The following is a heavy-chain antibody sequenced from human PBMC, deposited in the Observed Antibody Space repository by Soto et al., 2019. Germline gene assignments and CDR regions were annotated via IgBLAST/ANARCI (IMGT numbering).Heavy chain of an antibody. D-gene: IGHD3-10*01. CDR3: ASSSGDLDVYGMDI. Sequence: GRSLRRSCVDPGFTFSRYAMSWVRQAPGKGLEWVSTVTGGGHTTYNADSVNGRFTISRDNSKNTLYLQMNNLRAEDTAIYYCASSSGDLDVYGMDIWGPGSTVTVSS. CDR2: VTGGGHTT. J-gene: IGHJ6*02. CDR1: GFTFSRYA. V-gene: IGHV3-23*01.